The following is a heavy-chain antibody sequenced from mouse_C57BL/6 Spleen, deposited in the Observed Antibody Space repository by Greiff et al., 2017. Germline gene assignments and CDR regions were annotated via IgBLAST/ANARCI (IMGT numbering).Heavy chain of an antibody. J-gene: IGHJ2*01. CDR1: GFTFSDYG. CDR2: ISSGSSTI. CDR3: ARRFTTVVAFDY. Sequence: EVMLVESGGGLVKPGGSLKLSCAASGFTFSDYGMHWVRQAPEKGLEWVAYISSGSSTIYYADTVKGRFTISRDNAKNTLFLQMTSLRSEDTAMYYCARRFTTVVAFDYWGQGTTLTVSS. D-gene: IGHD1-1*01. V-gene: IGHV5-17*01.